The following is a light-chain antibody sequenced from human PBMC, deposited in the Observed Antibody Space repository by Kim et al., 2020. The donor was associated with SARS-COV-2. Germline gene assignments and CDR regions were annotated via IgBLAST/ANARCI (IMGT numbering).Light chain of an antibody. V-gene: IGLV3-21*01. Sequence: SYELTQPPSVSVAPGETARITCGGQNIGSKSVHWYQQKPGQAPLLVIFYDDDRPSGIPERLSGSNTGKSATLAISRVEAGDEADYYCQVWDSNSDQWVFGGGTQLTVL. CDR2: YDD. CDR1: NIGSKS. CDR3: QVWDSNSDQWV. J-gene: IGLJ3*02.